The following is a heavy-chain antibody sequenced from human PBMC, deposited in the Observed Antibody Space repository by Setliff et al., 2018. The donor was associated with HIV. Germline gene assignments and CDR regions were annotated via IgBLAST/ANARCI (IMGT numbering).Heavy chain of an antibody. J-gene: IGHJ3*01. CDR1: GYTFSSYG. CDR2: ISGYNGNT. V-gene: IGHV1-18*01. Sequence: VASVKVSCKASGYTFSSYGISWVRQAPGQGLEWMGWISGYNGNTKYVQKLQGRVTMTTDTSTRTVYMELRSLRHDGTAEYFCARVPYRSAWFSGGHDAFDVWGQGTMVTVSS. CDR3: ARVPYRSAWFSGGHDAFDV. D-gene: IGHD6-19*01.